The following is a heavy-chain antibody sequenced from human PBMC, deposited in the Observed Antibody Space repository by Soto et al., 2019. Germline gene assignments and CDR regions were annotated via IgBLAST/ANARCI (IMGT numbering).Heavy chain of an antibody. V-gene: IGHV3-30*18. CDR1: GFASSSYR. J-gene: IGHJ4*02. CDR2: ISYDGSTK. D-gene: IGHD5-18*01. Sequence: ALGLCCADSGFASSSYRMHWVRRAIGKGLSCVALISYDGSTKYYADSVKGRFTISRDNSKNTLYLQMTSLRAEDTAVYYCAKSPYGGGYSYGMVYWGQGTLVTVCS. CDR3: AKSPYGGGYSYGMVY.